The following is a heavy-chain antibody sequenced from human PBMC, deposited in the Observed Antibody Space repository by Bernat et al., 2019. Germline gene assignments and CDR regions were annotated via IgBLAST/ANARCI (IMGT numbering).Heavy chain of an antibody. J-gene: IGHJ4*02. V-gene: IGHV3-23*01. D-gene: IGHD4-17*01. CDR1: GFTFSSYA. CDR2: ISCSGGST. Sequence: EVQLLESGGGLVQPGGSLRLSCAASGFTFSSYAMSWVRQAPGKGLEWVSAISCSGGSTYYADSVKGRFTISRDNSKNTLYLQMNSLRAEDTAVYYCASDLSAYGDYAYFDYWGQGTLVTVSS. CDR3: ASDLSAYGDYAYFDY.